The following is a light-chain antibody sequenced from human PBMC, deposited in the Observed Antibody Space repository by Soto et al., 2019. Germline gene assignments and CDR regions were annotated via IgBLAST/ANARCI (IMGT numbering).Light chain of an antibody. CDR2: GAS. V-gene: IGKV3-20*01. CDR3: QQYGSSPLT. J-gene: IGKJ3*01. Sequence: EIVLTQAPGTLSFSPGERATLSCRASQSVSSSYLAWYQQKPGQAPRLLIYGASSRATGIPDRFSGSGSGTDFTLTISRLEPEDFAVYYCQQYGSSPLTLGPGTKVDIK. CDR1: QSVSSSY.